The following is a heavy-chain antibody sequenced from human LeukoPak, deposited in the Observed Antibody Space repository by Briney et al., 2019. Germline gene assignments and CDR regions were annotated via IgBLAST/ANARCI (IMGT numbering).Heavy chain of an antibody. CDR3: STPWSY. V-gene: IGHV3-74*01. Sequence: PGGSLRLSCAASGLTLSTYWMHWVRQSPDKGLVWLSYISPDGSITRCADSVKGRFTISRDNAKNTLYLQMNSLTDEDTAVYYCSTPWSYWGQGTLVTVSS. CDR1: GLTLSTYW. D-gene: IGHD3-10*01. CDR2: ISPDGSIT. J-gene: IGHJ4*02.